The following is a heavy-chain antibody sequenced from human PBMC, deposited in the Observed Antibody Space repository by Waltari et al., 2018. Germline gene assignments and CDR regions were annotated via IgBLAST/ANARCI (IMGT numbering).Heavy chain of an antibody. J-gene: IGHJ6*02. Sequence: QVQLQESGPGLVKPSETLSLTCTVSGGSISSYYWSWIRQPPGKGLEWIGYIYYSGSTNYNPSLKSRVTISVDTSKNQFSLKLSSVTAADTAVYYWARAEPRFGMDVWGQGTTVTVSS. CDR3: ARAEPRFGMDV. CDR1: GGSISSYY. D-gene: IGHD1-1*01. CDR2: IYYSGST. V-gene: IGHV4-59*01.